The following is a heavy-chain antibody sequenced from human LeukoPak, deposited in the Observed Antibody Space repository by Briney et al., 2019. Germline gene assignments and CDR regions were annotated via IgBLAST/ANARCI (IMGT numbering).Heavy chain of an antibody. J-gene: IGHJ4*02. CDR2: IYHSGST. CDR1: GGSIISSNW. CDR3: ARDPYCTGGSCYHRFDY. V-gene: IGHV4-4*02. Sequence: SDTLSLTCAVSGGSIISSNWWSWVRQPPVKGLEWIGEIYHSGSTNYNPSLKSRVTISVDKSKNQFSLKLSSVTAADTAVYFCARDPYCTGGSCYHRFDYWGQGTLVTVSS. D-gene: IGHD2-15*01.